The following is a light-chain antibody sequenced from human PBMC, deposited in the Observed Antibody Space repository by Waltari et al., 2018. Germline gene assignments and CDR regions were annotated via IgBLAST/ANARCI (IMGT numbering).Light chain of an antibody. CDR1: SSDIGFYNY. V-gene: IGLV2-14*01. CDR3: NSYTGSSSWV. Sequence: QSALTQPASVSGSPGQSITISCYGTSSDIGFYNYVSWYQQHPGNAPKLMIYDVSQRPAGVADRVSGSTSGNTASLTSSGLQAEDEADYYCNSYTGSSSWVFGGGTKVTVL. J-gene: IGLJ3*02. CDR2: DVS.